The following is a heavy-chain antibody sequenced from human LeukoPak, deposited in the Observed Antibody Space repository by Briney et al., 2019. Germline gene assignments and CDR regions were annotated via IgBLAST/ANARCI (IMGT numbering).Heavy chain of an antibody. CDR1: GYTFTSYG. CDR2: ISGFNGNI. J-gene: IGHJ6*03. V-gene: IGHV1-18*01. D-gene: IGHD2-15*01. Sequence: ASVKVSCKASGYTFTSYGITWVRQAPGQGLEWMGWISGFNGNINYAQKFQGRVTMTTDTSTSTAYMELRGLRSDDTAVYYCARTEGVVVAEEIYMDVWGKGTTVTVSS. CDR3: ARTEGVVVAEEIYMDV.